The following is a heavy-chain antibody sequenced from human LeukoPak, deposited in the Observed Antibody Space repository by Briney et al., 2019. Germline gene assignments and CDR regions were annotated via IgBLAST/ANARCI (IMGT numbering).Heavy chain of an antibody. CDR3: ARVWKGNYYDY. V-gene: IGHV3-23*01. CDR1: GFTFSNYG. CDR2: ISGTGGST. J-gene: IGHJ4*02. D-gene: IGHD1-1*01. Sequence: GGSLRLSSAASGFTFSNYGMSWVRQAPGKGLEWISGISGTGGSTYYADSVKGRFTISRDNSKNTLYLQMNSLRAEDTAIYYCARVWKGNYYDYWGQGTLVTVSS.